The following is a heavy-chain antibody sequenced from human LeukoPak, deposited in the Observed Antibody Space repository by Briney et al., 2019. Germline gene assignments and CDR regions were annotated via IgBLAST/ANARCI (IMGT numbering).Heavy chain of an antibody. CDR2: IYYSGST. D-gene: IGHD4-11*01. J-gene: IGHJ4*02. CDR3: ARFPYSNYDSSDY. CDR1: GGSIRSYY. Sequence: SETLSLTCTVSGGSIRSYYWSWIRQPPGKGLEWIGYIYYSGSTNYNPSLKSRVTISVDTSKNQFSLKLSSVTAADTAVYYCARFPYSNYDSSDYWGQGTLVPVSS. V-gene: IGHV4-59*08.